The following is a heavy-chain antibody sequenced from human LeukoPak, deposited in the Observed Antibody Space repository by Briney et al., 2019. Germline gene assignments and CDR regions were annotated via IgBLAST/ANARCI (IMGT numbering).Heavy chain of an antibody. V-gene: IGHV4-59*12. CDR3: ARGQNGYNWNSRPWFDP. CDR2: IYYSGST. J-gene: IGHJ5*02. D-gene: IGHD1-7*01. Sequence: NASETLSLTCTVSGGSISSYYWSWIRQPPGKGLEWIGYIYYSGSTNYNPSLKSRVTTSVDTSKNQFSLKLSSVTAADTAVYYCARGQNGYNWNSRPWFDPWGQGTLVTVSS. CDR1: GGSISSYY.